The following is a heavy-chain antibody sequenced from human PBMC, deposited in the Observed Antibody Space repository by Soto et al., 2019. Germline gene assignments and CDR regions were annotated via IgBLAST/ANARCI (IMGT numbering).Heavy chain of an antibody. D-gene: IGHD1-26*01. CDR2: INPNSGGT. Sequence: ASVKVSCKASGYTFTGYYMHWVRQAPGQGLEWMGWINPNSGGTNYAQKFQGRVTMTRDTSISTAYMELSRLRSDDTAVYYCASPSYSGSYYDFDYWGQGTLVTVSS. V-gene: IGHV1-2*02. CDR3: ASPSYSGSYYDFDY. J-gene: IGHJ4*02. CDR1: GYTFTGYY.